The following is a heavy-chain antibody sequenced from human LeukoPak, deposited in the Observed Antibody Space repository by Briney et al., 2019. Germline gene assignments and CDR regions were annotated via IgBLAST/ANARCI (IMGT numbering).Heavy chain of an antibody. D-gene: IGHD3-16*01. CDR1: GFTFSSYE. CDR2: ISSSGSTI. CDR3: ARWRAEGGSDY. Sequence: GSLRLSCAASGFTFSSYEMNWVRQAPGKGLEWVSYISSSGSTIYYADSVKGRFTISRDNAKNSLYLQMNSLRAEDTAVYYCARWRAEGGSDYWGQGTLVTVSS. J-gene: IGHJ4*02. V-gene: IGHV3-48*03.